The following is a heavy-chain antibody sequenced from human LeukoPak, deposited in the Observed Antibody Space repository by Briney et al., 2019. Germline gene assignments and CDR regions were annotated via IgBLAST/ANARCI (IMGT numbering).Heavy chain of an antibody. CDR3: ARHLNWNYVP. V-gene: IGHV3-21*01. D-gene: IGHD1-7*01. J-gene: IGHJ5*02. CDR1: GFTFSSYS. Sequence: KPAGSLRLSCAASGFTFSSYSMNWVRQAPGKGLEWVSSISISSSYIYYPDSVKGRFTICRDNAEITLYRQMNSLRDEDTAVYYCARHLNWNYVPWGQGTLVTVSS. CDR2: ISISSSYI.